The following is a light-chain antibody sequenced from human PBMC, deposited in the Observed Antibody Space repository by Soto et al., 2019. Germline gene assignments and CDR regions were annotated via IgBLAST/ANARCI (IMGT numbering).Light chain of an antibody. CDR2: GTS. CDR1: ERLSSVY. J-gene: IGKJ1*01. Sequence: EIVLTQSLATLSLSPLDRGSLXSMPSERLSSVYLAWYQQRPGQPPRLLIYGTSTRATSIPARFSGSGSGTEFTLTIDSLQAEDFAVYYCQQYNKWRTFGQGTKVDNK. V-gene: IGKV3-15*01. CDR3: QQYNKWRT.